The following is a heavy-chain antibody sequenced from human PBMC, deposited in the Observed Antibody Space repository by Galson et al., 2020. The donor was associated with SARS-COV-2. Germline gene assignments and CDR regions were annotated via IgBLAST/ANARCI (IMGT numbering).Heavy chain of an antibody. CDR3: AKRYSGSRYWYFDL. J-gene: IGHJ2*01. D-gene: IGHD1-26*01. V-gene: IGHV3-23*01. Sequence: GVSLKISCAASGFTFSSYAMSWVRQSPGKGLEWVSLISASGSDTFYADSVKGRFTISRDNYRYTLFLQMDSLRAEDTAVYYCAKRYSGSRYWYFDLWGRGTLVTVSS. CDR1: GFTFSSYA. CDR2: ISASGSDT.